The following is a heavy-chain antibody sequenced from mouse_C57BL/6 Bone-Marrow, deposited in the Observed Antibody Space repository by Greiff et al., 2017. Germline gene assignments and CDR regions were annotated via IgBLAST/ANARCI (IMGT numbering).Heavy chain of an antibody. Sequence: EVQLVESGGGLVQPGGSLKLSCAASGFTFSDYGMAWVRQAPRKGPEWVAFISNLAYSIYYADTVTGRFTISRENAKNTLCLEMSRLRSEDTAMYYCARRSCGSSYVNWYFDVWGTGTTVTVSS. CDR3: ARRSCGSSYVNWYFDV. D-gene: IGHD1-1*01. J-gene: IGHJ1*03. V-gene: IGHV5-15*01. CDR2: ISNLAYSI. CDR1: GFTFSDYG.